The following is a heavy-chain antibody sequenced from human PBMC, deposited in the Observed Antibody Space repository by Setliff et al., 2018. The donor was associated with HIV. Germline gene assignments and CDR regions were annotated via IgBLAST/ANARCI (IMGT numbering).Heavy chain of an antibody. CDR2: IYYSGST. CDR1: GGSISSSSYY. Sequence: SETLSLTCTVSGGSISSSSYYWGWIRQPPGKGLEWIGSIYYSGSTYYNPSLKSRVTTSVDTSKNQFSLKLSSVTAADTAVYYCAREGGQGYSGSGSFYHRNFDLWGRGTLVTVSS. V-gene: IGHV4-39*02. J-gene: IGHJ2*01. D-gene: IGHD3-10*01. CDR3: AREGGQGYSGSGSFYHRNFDL.